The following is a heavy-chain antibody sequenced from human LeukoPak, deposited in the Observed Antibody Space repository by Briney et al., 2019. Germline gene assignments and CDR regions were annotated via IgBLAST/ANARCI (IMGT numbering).Heavy chain of an antibody. J-gene: IGHJ3*02. CDR2: IIPILGTA. Sequence: SVKVSCKASGYTFTSYGISWVRQAPGQGLEWMGGIIPILGTANYAQKFQGRVTITTDESTSTAYMELSSLRSEDTAVYYCAREDKQLVLAFDIWGQGTMVTVSS. CDR1: GYTFTSYG. V-gene: IGHV1-69*05. D-gene: IGHD6-6*01. CDR3: AREDKQLVLAFDI.